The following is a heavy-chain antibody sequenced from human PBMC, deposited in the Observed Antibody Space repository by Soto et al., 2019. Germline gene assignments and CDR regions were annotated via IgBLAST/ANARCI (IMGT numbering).Heavy chain of an antibody. CDR2: IIPIFGTA. CDR3: ARNXKHTLEWSLYYCYGMDV. Sequence: SVKVSCKASGGTFSSYAISWVRQAPGQGLEWMGGIIPIFGTANYAQKFQGRVTITADKSTSTAYMGLSSLRSEDTAVYYCARNXKHTLEWSLYYCYGMDVWGPGTTVTVSS. J-gene: IGHJ6*02. CDR1: GGTFSSYA. V-gene: IGHV1-69*06. D-gene: IGHD3-3*01.